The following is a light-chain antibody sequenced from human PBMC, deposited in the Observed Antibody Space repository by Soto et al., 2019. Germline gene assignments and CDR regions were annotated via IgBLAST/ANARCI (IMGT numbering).Light chain of an antibody. V-gene: IGKV3-20*01. CDR2: GAS. Sequence: EIVLTQSPGTLSLSPGDRATLSCRASQSVRSNYLAWYQQKPGQAPRLLIYGASSRATGIPDRFSGSGSGTDFTLTISRLEPEDFAMYYCQQYGSSPYSFGQGTKLEIK. CDR1: QSVRSNY. J-gene: IGKJ2*03. CDR3: QQYGSSPYS.